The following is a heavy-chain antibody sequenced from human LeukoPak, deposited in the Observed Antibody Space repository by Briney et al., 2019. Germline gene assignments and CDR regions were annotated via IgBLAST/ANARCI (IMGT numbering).Heavy chain of an antibody. CDR1: GFTFSSYW. D-gene: IGHD6-13*01. J-gene: IGHJ4*02. CDR3: ASGDSSSWYSY. Sequence: GGSLRLSCAASGFTFSSYWMSWVRQAPGKGPEWVANIKQDGSEKYYVDSVKGRFTISRDNAKNSLYLQMNSLRAEDTAVYYCASGDSSSWYSYWGQGTLVTVSS. V-gene: IGHV3-7*01. CDR2: IKQDGSEK.